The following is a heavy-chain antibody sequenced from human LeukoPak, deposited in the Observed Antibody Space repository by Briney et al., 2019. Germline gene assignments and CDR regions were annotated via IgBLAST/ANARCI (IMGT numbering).Heavy chain of an antibody. CDR2: ISGSGGST. J-gene: IGHJ4*02. V-gene: IGHV3-23*01. CDR1: GFTFSSYA. Sequence: PGGSLRLSCAASGFTFSSYAMSWVRLAPGKGLEWVSAISGSGGSTYYADSVKGRFTISRDNSKNTLYLQMNSLRAEDTAVYYCAKSSTYDSSGYYPRAVDYWGQGTLVTVSS. CDR3: AKSSTYDSSGYYPRAVDY. D-gene: IGHD3-22*01.